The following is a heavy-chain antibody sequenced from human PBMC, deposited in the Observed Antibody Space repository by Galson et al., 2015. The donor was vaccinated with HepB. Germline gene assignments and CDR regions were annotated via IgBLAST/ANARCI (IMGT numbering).Heavy chain of an antibody. CDR2: INPSGGST. CDR1: GYTFTNYN. Sequence: SVKVSCKASGYTFTNYNMHWVRQAPGQGLEWMGIINPSGGSTGYAQKFQGRVTMTRDTSTSTVYMELSSLRSEDTALYYCSRDSRNWSFDIWGQRTMVIVSS. CDR3: SRDSRNWSFDI. D-gene: IGHD6-13*01. J-gene: IGHJ3*02. V-gene: IGHV1-46*03.